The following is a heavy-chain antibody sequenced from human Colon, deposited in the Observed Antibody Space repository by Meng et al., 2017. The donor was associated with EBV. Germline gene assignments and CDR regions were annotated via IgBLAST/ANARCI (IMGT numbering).Heavy chain of an antibody. Sequence: QRQLQQGGSGLLKPPAPLPLTCAGYVGSFSGNYWPWIRQPPGKGLEWIGEIKHSGSTNYNPSLKSRVTISTDTSKNQFSLKVKSVTAADTAVYFCARLYPPDQWLLTSDTSEYWGQGTLVTVSS. J-gene: IGHJ4*02. V-gene: IGHV4-34*01. CDR2: IKHSGST. CDR1: VGSFSGNY. CDR3: ARLYPPDQWLLTSDTSEY. D-gene: IGHD6-19*01.